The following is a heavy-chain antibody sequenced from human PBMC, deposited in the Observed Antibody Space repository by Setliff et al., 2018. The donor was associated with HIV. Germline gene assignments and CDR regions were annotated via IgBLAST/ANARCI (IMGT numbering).Heavy chain of an antibody. CDR1: GGSISTYF. D-gene: IGHD3-3*01. CDR3: ARRLQFLEFLHGVGGLDV. J-gene: IGHJ6*02. Sequence: SETLSLTCTVSGGSISTYFWSWVRQTPGKGLEWIGYIYYTGSTSYNPSFRSRVTISVDTSKNQFSLKLSSATAADTAVYYCARRLQFLEFLHGVGGLDVWGQGTTVTVSS. CDR2: IYYTGST. V-gene: IGHV4-59*08.